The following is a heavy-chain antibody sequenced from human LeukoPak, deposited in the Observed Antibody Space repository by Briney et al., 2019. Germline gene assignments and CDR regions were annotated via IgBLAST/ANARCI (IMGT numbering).Heavy chain of an antibody. V-gene: IGHV4-59*01. CDR3: AAFRWGNWFDP. J-gene: IGHJ5*02. CDR2: SYYTGST. Sequence: SETLSLTCTVSGGPISSYYCSWIRRPPREGLQWIGYSYYTGSTNYDPSLKSRDIISVDTSKNQFSLKLTSVTAADTAVYYCAAFRWGNWFDPWGQGTLVTVSS. D-gene: IGHD1-26*01. CDR1: GGPISSYY.